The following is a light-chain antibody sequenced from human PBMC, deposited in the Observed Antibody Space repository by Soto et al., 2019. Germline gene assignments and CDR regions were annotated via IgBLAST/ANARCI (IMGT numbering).Light chain of an antibody. Sequence: QSALTQPASVSGSPGQSITISCTGSSSDVGGYNHVSWYQQHPGKAPKLMIYEVSNRPSGVSNRFSGSKSGNTASLTISGLQAEDEADYYCSSYTTSTTRLIFGGGTQLTVL. CDR3: SSYTTSTTRLI. J-gene: IGLJ2*01. CDR1: SSDVGGYNH. V-gene: IGLV2-14*01. CDR2: EVS.